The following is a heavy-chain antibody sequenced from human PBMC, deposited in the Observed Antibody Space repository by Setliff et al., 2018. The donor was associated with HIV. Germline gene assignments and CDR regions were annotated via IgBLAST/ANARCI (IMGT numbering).Heavy chain of an antibody. D-gene: IGHD1-26*01. V-gene: IGHV1-8*02. J-gene: IGHJ4*02. Sequence: ASVKVSCKASGYTFTSYGISWVRQAPGQGLEWMGRMNPDSGLTDYAQKLQGRVIMTRNTSITTAYMQVTRLRSDDTAVYYCARGSFGGSYSSFWGQGTLVTVSS. CDR3: ARGSFGGSYSSF. CDR2: MNPDSGLT. CDR1: GYTFTSYG.